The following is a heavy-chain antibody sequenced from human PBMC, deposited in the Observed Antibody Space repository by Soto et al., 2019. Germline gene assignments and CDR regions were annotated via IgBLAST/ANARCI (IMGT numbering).Heavy chain of an antibody. D-gene: IGHD2-8*01. J-gene: IGHJ3*02. V-gene: IGHV3-74*01. CDR2: INSDGSST. Sequence: EVQLVESGGGLVQPGGSLRLSCAASGFTFSSYWMHWVRQAPGKGLVWVSCINSDGSSTSYADSVKGRFTISRDNAKNTLYLQMNSLRAEDTAVYYCARYADGDIVLMVYGKPDDAFDIWGQGTMVTVSS. CDR3: ARYADGDIVLMVYGKPDDAFDI. CDR1: GFTFSSYW.